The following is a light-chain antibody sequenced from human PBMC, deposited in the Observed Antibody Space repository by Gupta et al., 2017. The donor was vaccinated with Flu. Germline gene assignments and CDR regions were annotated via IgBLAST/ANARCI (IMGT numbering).Light chain of an antibody. Sequence: PATLAVSPGESATLSCRASQSFGGNLAWYQQKPGQAPRLLSYGASTRATGIPARFSGSGSGTEFTLAINSLQSEDFAVYYCQQYNNRPGTFGQGTKVEIK. CDR3: QQYNNRPGT. CDR1: QSFGGN. CDR2: GAS. V-gene: IGKV3-15*01. J-gene: IGKJ1*01.